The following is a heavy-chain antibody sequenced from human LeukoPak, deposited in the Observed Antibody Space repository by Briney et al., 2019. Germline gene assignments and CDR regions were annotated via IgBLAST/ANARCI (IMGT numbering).Heavy chain of an antibody. CDR1: GFTFSNYA. Sequence: PGGSLRLSCAASGFTFSNYAMSWVRQAPGKGLVWVSHLNRDGSSATYADSVKGRFTISRDNAKNTVYLQMNSLRAEDTAVYYCARADGDYRNFDFWGQGTLVTVSS. J-gene: IGHJ4*02. CDR3: ARADGDYRNFDF. V-gene: IGHV3-74*01. CDR2: LNRDGSSA. D-gene: IGHD4-17*01.